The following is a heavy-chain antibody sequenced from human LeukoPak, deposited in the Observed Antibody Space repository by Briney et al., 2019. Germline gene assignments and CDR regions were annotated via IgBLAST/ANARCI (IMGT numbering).Heavy chain of an antibody. CDR2: ISWNSGSI. CDR1: GFTFDDYA. CDR3: AKVPTGTGLGY. D-gene: IGHD1-1*01. J-gene: IGHJ4*02. Sequence: GRSLRLSCAASGFTFDDYAMHWVRQAPGKGLEWVSGISWNSGSIGYADSVKGRFTISRDNAKNSLYLQMNSLRAEDTAVYYCAKVPTGTGLGYWGQGTLVTVSS. V-gene: IGHV3-9*01.